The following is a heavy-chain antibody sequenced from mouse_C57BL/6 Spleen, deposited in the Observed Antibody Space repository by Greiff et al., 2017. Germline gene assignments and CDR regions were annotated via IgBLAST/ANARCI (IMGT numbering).Heavy chain of an antibody. D-gene: IGHD1-1*01. CDR2: IYPRSGNT. CDR1: GYTFTSYG. J-gene: IGHJ3*01. CDR3: ARWEDYGFAY. V-gene: IGHV1-81*01. Sequence: VQLQQSGAELARPGASVKLSCKASGYTFTSYGISWVKQRTGQGLEWIGEIYPRSGNTYYNEKFKGKATLTADKSSSTAYMELRSLTSEDSAVYFCARWEDYGFAYWGQGTLVTVSA.